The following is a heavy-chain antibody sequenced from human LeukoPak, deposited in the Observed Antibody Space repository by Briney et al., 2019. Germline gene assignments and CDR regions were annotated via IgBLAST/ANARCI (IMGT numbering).Heavy chain of an antibody. CDR3: AKDLPRDSSGYDFDY. CDR1: GFTFSSYE. V-gene: IGHV3-23*01. CDR2: ISGSGGST. J-gene: IGHJ4*02. Sequence: GGSLRLSCAASGFTFSSYEMNWVRQAPGKGLEWVSAISGSGGSTYYADSVKGRFTISRDNSKNTLYLQMNSLRAEDTAVYYCAKDLPRDSSGYDFDYWGQGTLVTVSS. D-gene: IGHD3-22*01.